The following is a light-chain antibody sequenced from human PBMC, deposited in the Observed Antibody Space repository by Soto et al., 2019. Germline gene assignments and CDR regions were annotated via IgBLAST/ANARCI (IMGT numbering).Light chain of an antibody. CDR3: ISFSTTTSVV. Sequence: QSALTQPASVSGSPGQSITISCTGTSSDVGGYNYVSWYQQHPGKAPKLMIYEVSNRPSGVSNRFSGSKSGHTASLTISGLQADDEADYYCISFSTTTSVVFGGGTKLTVL. CDR1: SSDVGGYNY. V-gene: IGLV2-14*01. CDR2: EVS. J-gene: IGLJ2*01.